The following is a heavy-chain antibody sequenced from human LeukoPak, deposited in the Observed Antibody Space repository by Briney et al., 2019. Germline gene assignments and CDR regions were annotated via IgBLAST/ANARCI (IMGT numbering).Heavy chain of an antibody. D-gene: IGHD3-16*01. CDR2: IKEDGTRK. Sequence: GGSLRLSCVASGFTVDTYWMSWVRQAPGKELDWVAHIKEDGTRKYYVDSVRGRFTISRDNAKNSLFLQMNSLRVEDTAVFYCVAWGSLVVWGQGTLVTVSS. V-gene: IGHV3-7*01. CDR1: GFTVDTYW. CDR3: VAWGSLVV. J-gene: IGHJ4*02.